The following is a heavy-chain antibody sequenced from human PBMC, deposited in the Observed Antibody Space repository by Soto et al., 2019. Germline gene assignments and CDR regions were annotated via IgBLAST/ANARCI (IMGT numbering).Heavy chain of an antibody. V-gene: IGHV4-34*01. Sequence: SETLSLTCAVYGGSFSGYYWSWIRQPPGKGLERIGEINHSGSTNYNPSLKSRVTISVDTSKNQFSLKLSSVTAADTAVYYCARSRGEGIAPTGLFDPWGQGTLVTVSS. J-gene: IGHJ5*02. CDR2: INHSGST. D-gene: IGHD6-13*01. CDR1: GGSFSGYY. CDR3: ARSRGEGIAPTGLFDP.